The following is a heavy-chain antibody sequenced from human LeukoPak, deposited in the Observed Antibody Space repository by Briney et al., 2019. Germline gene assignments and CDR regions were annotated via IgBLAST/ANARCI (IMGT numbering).Heavy chain of an antibody. CDR2: IKSKTDGGTT. CDR1: GFTFSNAW. V-gene: IGHV3-15*01. J-gene: IGHJ4*02. Sequence: PGGSLRLSCAASGFTFSNAWMSWVRQAPGKGLEWVGRIKSKTDGGTTDYAAPVKGRFTISRVDSKNTLYLQMNSLKTEDTAVYYCTTAETVRFLEWLVCWGQGTLVTVSS. D-gene: IGHD3-3*01. CDR3: TTAETVRFLEWLVC.